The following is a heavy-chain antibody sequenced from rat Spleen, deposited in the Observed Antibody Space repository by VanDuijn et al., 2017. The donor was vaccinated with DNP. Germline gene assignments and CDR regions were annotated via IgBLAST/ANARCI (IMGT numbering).Heavy chain of an antibody. V-gene: IGHV5-19*01. CDR1: GFTFSNYG. CDR2: ISPSGGST. CDR3: ARHRTISPYYYSMDA. Sequence: EVQLVESGGGLVQPGRSLKLSCAASGFTFSNYGMHWIRQAPTKGLEWVASISPSGGSTYYRDSVKGRFTISRDNAKSTLYLQMDSLRSEDTATYYCARHRTISPYYYSMDAWGQGASVTVSS. D-gene: IGHD1-5*01. J-gene: IGHJ4*01.